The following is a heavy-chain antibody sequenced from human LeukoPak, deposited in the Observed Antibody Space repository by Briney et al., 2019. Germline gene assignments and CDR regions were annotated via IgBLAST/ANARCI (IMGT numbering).Heavy chain of an antibody. J-gene: IGHJ4*02. Sequence: PSETLSLTCTVSGGSISSSSYYWGWIRQPPGKGLEWIGSIYYSGSTYYNPSLKSRVTISVDASKNQFSLKLSSVTTADTAVYYCARGVGITREFDYWGQGTLVTVSS. CDR1: GGSISSSSYY. CDR2: IYYSGST. D-gene: IGHD1-26*01. V-gene: IGHV4-39*07. CDR3: ARGVGITREFDY.